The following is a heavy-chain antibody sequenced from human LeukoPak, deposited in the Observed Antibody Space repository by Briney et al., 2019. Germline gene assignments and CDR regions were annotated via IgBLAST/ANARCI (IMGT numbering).Heavy chain of an antibody. V-gene: IGHV3-21*01. CDR2: ISSSSSYT. CDR1: GFTFSSYS. CDR3: ARVNAAAANDY. D-gene: IGHD6-13*01. J-gene: IGHJ4*02. Sequence: PGGSLRLSCAASGFTFSSYSMNWVRQAPGKGLEWVSSISSSSSYTYYADSVKGRFTISRDNAKNSLYLQMNSLRAEDTAVYYCARVNAAAANDYWGQGTLVTVSS.